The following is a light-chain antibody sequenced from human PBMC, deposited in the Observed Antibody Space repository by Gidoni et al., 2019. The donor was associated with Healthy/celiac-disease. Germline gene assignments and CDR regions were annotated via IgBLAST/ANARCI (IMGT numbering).Light chain of an antibody. CDR1: QSVSSY. V-gene: IGKV3-11*01. Sequence: ELVLTQSPATLSLSPGERATLSCRASQSVSSYLAWYQQKPGQAPRLLNYDASNRATGIPARFSGSGSGTDFTLTISSLEPEDFAVYYCQQRSNWPSWTFGQGTKVEIK. CDR3: QQRSNWPSWT. CDR2: DAS. J-gene: IGKJ1*01.